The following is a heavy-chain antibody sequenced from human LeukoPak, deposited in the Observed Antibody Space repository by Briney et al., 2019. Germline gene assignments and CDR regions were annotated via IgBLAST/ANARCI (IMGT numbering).Heavy chain of an antibody. V-gene: IGHV1-18*01. Sequence: ASVKVSCKASGYTFTSYGISWVRQAPGQGLEWMGWISAYNGNTNYAQKLQGRVTMTRNTSISTAYMELSSLRSEDTAVYYCARVVRGVSAWGQGTLVTVSS. CDR3: ARVVRGVSA. CDR2: ISAYNGNT. D-gene: IGHD3-10*01. J-gene: IGHJ4*02. CDR1: GYTFTSYG.